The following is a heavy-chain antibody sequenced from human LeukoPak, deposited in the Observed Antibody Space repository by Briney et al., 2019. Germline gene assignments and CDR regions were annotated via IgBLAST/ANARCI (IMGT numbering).Heavy chain of an antibody. CDR1: GDTFTGYY. CDR2: INPNSGGT. J-gene: IGHJ4*02. V-gene: IGHV1-2*02. Sequence: ASLKVSSKPSGDTFTGYYMHWVRQAPGQRLVWMGWINPNSGGTNYAQKFQGRVTMTRDTSISTAYMELSRLRSDDTAVYYCAEGITGVLDYWGQGTLVTVSS. CDR3: AEGITGVLDY. D-gene: IGHD1-20*01.